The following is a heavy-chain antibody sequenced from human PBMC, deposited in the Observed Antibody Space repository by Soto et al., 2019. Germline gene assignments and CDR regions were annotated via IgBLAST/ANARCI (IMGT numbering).Heavy chain of an antibody. D-gene: IGHD2-2*01. V-gene: IGHV4-34*01. Sequence: SETLSLTCALYGGSFSGYYWSWIRQPPGKGLEWIGEINHSGSTNSNPSLKSRVTISVDSSKNQFSLKLSSVTAADTAVYYCARGDGDIVVVPAAPGGCGMDVWGQGTTVTVSS. CDR1: GGSFSGYY. CDR3: ARGDGDIVVVPAAPGGCGMDV. CDR2: INHSGST. J-gene: IGHJ6*02.